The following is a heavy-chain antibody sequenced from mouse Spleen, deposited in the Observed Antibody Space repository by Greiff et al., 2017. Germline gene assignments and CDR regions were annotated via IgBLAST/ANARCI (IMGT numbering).Heavy chain of an antibody. Sequence: EVMLVESVAELVRPGASVKLSCTASGFNIKNTYMHWVKQRPEQGLEWIGRIDPANGNTKYAPKFQGKATITADTSSNTAYLQLSSLTSEDTAIYYCARSYYYGSSCPWFAYWGQGTLVTVSA. CDR3: ARSYYYGSSCPWFAY. CDR1: GFNIKNTY. D-gene: IGHD1-1*01. CDR2: IDPANGNT. J-gene: IGHJ3*01. V-gene: IGHV14-3*01.